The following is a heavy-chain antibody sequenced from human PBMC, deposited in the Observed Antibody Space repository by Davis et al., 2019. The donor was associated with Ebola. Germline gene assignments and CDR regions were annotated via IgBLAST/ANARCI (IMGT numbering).Heavy chain of an antibody. CDR3: AREGHIVLVPAAMVGYYGMDV. Sequence: AASVKVSCKASGYTFNLYGISWVRQAPGQGLEWMGWISAYNGNTNYAQKLQGRVTMTTDTSTSTAYMELRSLRSDDTAVYYCAREGHIVLVPAAMVGYYGMDVWGQGTTVTVSS. V-gene: IGHV1-18*04. J-gene: IGHJ6*02. CDR2: ISAYNGNT. CDR1: GYTFNLYG. D-gene: IGHD2-2*01.